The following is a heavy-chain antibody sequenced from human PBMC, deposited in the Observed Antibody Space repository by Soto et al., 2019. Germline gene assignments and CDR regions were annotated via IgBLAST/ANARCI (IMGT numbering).Heavy chain of an antibody. V-gene: IGHV4-59*01. Sequence: TLXLTCPVSGGSISSYYWSWIRQPPGKGLEWIGYIYYSGSTNYNPSLKSRVTISVDTSKNQFSLKLSSVTAADTAVYYCATSTTVTLIWNYWGQGTLVTVSS. CDR2: IYYSGST. CDR3: ATSTTVTLIWNY. J-gene: IGHJ4*02. D-gene: IGHD4-17*01. CDR1: GGSISSYY.